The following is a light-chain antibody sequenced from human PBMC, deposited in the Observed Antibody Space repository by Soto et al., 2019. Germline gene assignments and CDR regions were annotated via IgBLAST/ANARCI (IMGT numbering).Light chain of an antibody. CDR2: QDS. J-gene: IGLJ3*02. V-gene: IGLV3-1*01. CDR3: QAWDSSTKV. CDR1: KLGDKY. Sequence: SYELTQPPSVSVSPGQTASITCSGDKLGDKYACWYQQKPGQSPVLVIYQDSKRPSGIPERFSGPNSGNTATLTISGTQAMDEADYYCQAWDSSTKVFGGGTKLTVL.